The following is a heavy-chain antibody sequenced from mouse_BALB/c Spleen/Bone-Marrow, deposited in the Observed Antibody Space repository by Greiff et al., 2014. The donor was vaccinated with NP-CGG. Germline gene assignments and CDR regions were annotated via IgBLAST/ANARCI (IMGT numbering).Heavy chain of an antibody. Sequence: VQLQQSGPEVVKPGASVKISCKASGYSFTAYYIHWVKQSHVKSLEWIGRISTYNGDTSYNQNFKDRATLTVEKSSSRAYMDVPSLKFEGSTVYYSAIKTRAYYDHPRGFSYWGLGTLVTVSA. CDR2: ISTYNGDT. D-gene: IGHD2-10*01. V-gene: IGHV1-26*01. J-gene: IGHJ3*01. CDR3: AIKTRAYYDHPRGFSY. CDR1: GYSFTAYY.